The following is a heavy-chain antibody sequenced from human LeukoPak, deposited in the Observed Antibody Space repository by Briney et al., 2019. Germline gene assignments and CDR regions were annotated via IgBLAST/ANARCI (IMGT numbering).Heavy chain of an antibody. CDR2: IKQDGSQE. V-gene: IGHV3-7*01. CDR3: ARGVPYDSWSGPHYFDY. D-gene: IGHD3-3*01. J-gene: IGHJ4*02. CDR1: RFTLSTYW. Sequence: GGSLRLSCAASRFTLSTYWMSWVRQAPGKGLEWVAHIKQDGSQEYYVDSVKGRFTISRDSAKNSLYLQMNSLRAEDTAVYYCARGVPYDSWSGPHYFDYWGQGTLVTVSS.